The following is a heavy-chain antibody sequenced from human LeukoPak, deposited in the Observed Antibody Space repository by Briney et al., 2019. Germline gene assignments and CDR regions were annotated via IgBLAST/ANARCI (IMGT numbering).Heavy chain of an antibody. Sequence: SETLSLTCTVSGVSISSYYWSWIRQPPGKGLEWIGYIYYSGSTNYNPSLKSRVTISVDTSKNQFSLKLSSVTAADTAVYYCAGSYYEFWSGYPPGGFDYWGQGTLVTVSS. V-gene: IGHV4-59*08. CDR2: IYYSGST. D-gene: IGHD3-3*01. CDR3: AGSYYEFWSGYPPGGFDY. CDR1: GVSISSYY. J-gene: IGHJ4*02.